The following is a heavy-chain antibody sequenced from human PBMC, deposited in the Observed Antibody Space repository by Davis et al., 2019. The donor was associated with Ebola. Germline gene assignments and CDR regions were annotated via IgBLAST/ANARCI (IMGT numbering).Heavy chain of an antibody. CDR3: ARAQFPTTSDH. D-gene: IGHD1-1*01. J-gene: IGHJ4*02. CDR2: INPHNGNT. CDR1: GYTFTNYG. V-gene: IGHV1-18*04. Sequence: AASVKVSCKTSGYTFTNYGIPWVRQAPGQRLEWMGWINPHNGNTNYAQNVQGRVTMTTDTSTSTAYMEVGSLRSDDTAVYYCARAQFPTTSDHWGQGTLVTVSS.